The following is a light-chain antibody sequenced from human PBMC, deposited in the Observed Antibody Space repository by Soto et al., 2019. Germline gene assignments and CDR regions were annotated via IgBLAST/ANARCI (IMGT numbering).Light chain of an antibody. Sequence: EIVLTQSPGTLSLSPGERATLSCRASQSVSRSYLAWYRQKPGQAPRLLIYGASSRATGIPDRFSGSGSGTDFTLTNSRREPEDFAVYLCQQYDSSPVTFGPGTKVDIK. CDR2: GAS. CDR1: QSVSRSY. V-gene: IGKV3-20*01. J-gene: IGKJ3*01. CDR3: QQYDSSPVT.